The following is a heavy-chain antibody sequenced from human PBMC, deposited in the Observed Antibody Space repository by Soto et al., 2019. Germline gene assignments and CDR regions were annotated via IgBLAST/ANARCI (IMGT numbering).Heavy chain of an antibody. CDR1: GFTFRIYS. CDR2: MWYDGANK. Sequence: PGGSLRLSCAASGFTFRIYSMHWVRQSPGKGLEWVAVMWYDGANKYYGESVKGRFTISRDNSENTLYLQMNSLRVEDTAVYYCARDATFGTKGGSFDIWGHGTLVPVSS. D-gene: IGHD3-16*01. CDR3: ARDATFGTKGGSFDI. V-gene: IGHV3-33*01. J-gene: IGHJ3*02.